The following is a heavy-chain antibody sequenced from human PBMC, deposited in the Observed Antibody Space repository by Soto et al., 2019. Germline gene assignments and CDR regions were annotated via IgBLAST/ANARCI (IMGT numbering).Heavy chain of an antibody. Sequence: GGSLRLSCEASGFTFSNYGTHWVRQAPGEGLEWVAHISYDGSNEHYTDSVKGRFTISRDNSKNMVFLHMNSLRPEDTAVYHCAKETNFRDSSGYYVLDYRGPAPQLTVSS. CDR3: AKETNFRDSSGYYVLDY. J-gene: IGHJ4*02. CDR1: GFTFSNYG. V-gene: IGHV3-30*18. D-gene: IGHD3-22*01. CDR2: ISYDGSNE.